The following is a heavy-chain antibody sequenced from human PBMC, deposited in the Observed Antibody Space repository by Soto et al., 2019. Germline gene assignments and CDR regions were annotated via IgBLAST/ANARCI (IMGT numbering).Heavy chain of an antibody. CDR2: IYHSGTT. J-gene: IGHJ6*02. V-gene: IGHV4-4*02. CDR3: ARQLVVVVAATPLYFHTVDV. CDR1: GGSISSRNW. Sequence: QQQLQESGSGVVKPSETLSLTCTVSGGSISSRNWWSWVRQTPGKGLEWIGEIYHSGTTSYNPSLESRVTISVDKSKNQFSLKLSSVTAADTAVYYCARQLVVVVAATPLYFHTVDVWGQGTTVTVSS. D-gene: IGHD2-15*01.